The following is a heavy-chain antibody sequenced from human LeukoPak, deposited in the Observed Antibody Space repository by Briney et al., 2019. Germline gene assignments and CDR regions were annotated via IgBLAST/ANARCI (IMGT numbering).Heavy chain of an antibody. CDR1: GFTFSSYW. CDR2: IKSDGST. CDR3: ARAPSEIGGYYPEYFRH. D-gene: IGHD3-22*01. V-gene: IGHV3-74*01. Sequence: VGSLRLSCAASGFTFSSYWMHWVRHAPEKGLVWVSRIKSDGSTRYADSVKGRFTISRDNAKNTVSLQMNSLRAEDTGVYYCARAPSEIGGYYPEYFRHWGQGTLVTVSS. J-gene: IGHJ1*01.